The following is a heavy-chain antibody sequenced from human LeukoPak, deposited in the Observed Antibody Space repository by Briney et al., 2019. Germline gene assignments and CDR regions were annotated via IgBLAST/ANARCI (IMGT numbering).Heavy chain of an antibody. D-gene: IGHD3-22*01. CDR1: GFTFSSYA. CDR2: ISGSGGST. Sequence: GGSLRLSCAASGFTFSSYAMSWVRQAPGKGLEWVSAISGSGGSTYYADSVKGRFTISRDNSKNTLYLQMNSLRAEDTAVYYCAKLPDSSGYRYYFDYWGQGTLVTVSS. V-gene: IGHV3-23*01. J-gene: IGHJ4*02. CDR3: AKLPDSSGYRYYFDY.